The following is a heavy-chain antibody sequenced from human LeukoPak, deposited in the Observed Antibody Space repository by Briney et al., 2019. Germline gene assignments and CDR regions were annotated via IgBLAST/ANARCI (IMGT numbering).Heavy chain of an antibody. D-gene: IGHD3-3*01. V-gene: IGHV4-34*01. J-gene: IGHJ3*02. CDR3: ARDSATGYYAAFDI. CDR1: GGSFSGYY. CDR2: INHSGST. Sequence: SETLSLTCAVYGGSFSGYYWSWIRQPPGKGLEWIGEINHSGSTNYNPSLKSRVTISVDTSKNQFSLKLSSVTAADTAVYYCARDSATGYYAAFDIWGQGTMVTVSS.